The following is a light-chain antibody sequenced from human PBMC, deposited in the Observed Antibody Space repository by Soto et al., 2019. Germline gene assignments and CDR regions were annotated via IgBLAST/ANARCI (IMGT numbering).Light chain of an antibody. J-gene: IGKJ4*01. Sequence: IQLTQSPSSLSASVGDRVTITCRASQDIAIYLAWYQQKPGEAPKLLIYAASTLYGGVPSRFSGSGSGTDFPLTIISLQAEDFATYYCQQLRMYPSTFGGGTKVEIK. V-gene: IGKV1-9*01. CDR1: QDIAIY. CDR2: AAS. CDR3: QQLRMYPST.